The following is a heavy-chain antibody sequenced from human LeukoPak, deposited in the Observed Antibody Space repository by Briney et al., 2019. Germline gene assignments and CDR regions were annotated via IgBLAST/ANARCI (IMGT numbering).Heavy chain of an antibody. J-gene: IGHJ4*02. CDR3: AIAVFGVVIIPNYFDY. V-gene: IGHV1-24*01. Sequence: ASVKVSCKVSGYTLTELSMHWVRHAPGKGLEWRGGFDPEDGEAIYAQKFQGRVTMTEDTSTDTAYMELSSLRSEDTAVYYCAIAVFGVVIIPNYFDYWGQGTLVTVSS. CDR1: GYTLTELS. D-gene: IGHD3-3*01. CDR2: FDPEDGEA.